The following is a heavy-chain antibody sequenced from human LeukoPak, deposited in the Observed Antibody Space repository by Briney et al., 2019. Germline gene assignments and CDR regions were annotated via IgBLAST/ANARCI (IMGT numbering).Heavy chain of an antibody. V-gene: IGHV4-34*01. D-gene: IGHD6-19*01. Sequence: SETLSLTCAVYGGSFSGYYWSWIRQPPGKGLEWIGEINHSGSTNHNPSLKSRVTISVDTSKNQFSLKLSSVTAADTAVYYCARDKVAVAGSFDYWGQGTLVTVSS. CDR3: ARDKVAVAGSFDY. CDR2: INHSGST. J-gene: IGHJ4*02. CDR1: GGSFSGYY.